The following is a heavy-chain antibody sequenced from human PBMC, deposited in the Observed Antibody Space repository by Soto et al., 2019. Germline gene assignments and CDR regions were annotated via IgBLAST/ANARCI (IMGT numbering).Heavy chain of an antibody. V-gene: IGHV4-31*03. Sequence: PSETLSLTCTVSGGSISSGGYYWSWIRQHPGKGLEWIGYIYYSGSTYYNPSLKSRVTISVDTSKNQFSLKLSSVTAADTAVYYCARVKEDTGYFQHWGQGTLVTVSS. J-gene: IGHJ1*01. D-gene: IGHD5-18*01. CDR3: ARVKEDTGYFQH. CDR1: GGSISSGGYY. CDR2: IYYSGST.